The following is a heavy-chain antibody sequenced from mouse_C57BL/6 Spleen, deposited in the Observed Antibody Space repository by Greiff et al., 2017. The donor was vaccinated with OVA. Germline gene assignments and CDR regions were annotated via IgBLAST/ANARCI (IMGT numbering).Heavy chain of an antibody. CDR2: IRNKANGYTT. V-gene: IGHV7-3*01. CDR1: GFTFTDYY. J-gene: IGHJ2*01. D-gene: IGHD1-1*01. Sequence: EVKLMESGGGLVQPGGSLSLSCAASGFTFTDYYMSWVRQPPGKALEWLGFIRNKANGYTTEYSASVKGRFTISRDNSQSILYLQMNALRAEDSATYYCARSITTYFDYWGQGTTLTVSS. CDR3: ARSITTYFDY.